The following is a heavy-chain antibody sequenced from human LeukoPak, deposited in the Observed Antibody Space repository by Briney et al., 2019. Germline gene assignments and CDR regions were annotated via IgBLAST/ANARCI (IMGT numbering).Heavy chain of an antibody. CDR1: GGSISSSSFY. CDR2: IYYNGST. V-gene: IGHV4-39*07. CDR3: ARREVGAVDY. J-gene: IGHJ4*02. Sequence: SETLSLTCTVSGGSISSSSFYWGWIRQPPGKGLEWIGTIYYNGSTDYNPSLKSRVTLSINTSKNKFSLKLSSVTAADTAVYYCARREVGAVDYWGQGTLVTVSS. D-gene: IGHD1-26*01.